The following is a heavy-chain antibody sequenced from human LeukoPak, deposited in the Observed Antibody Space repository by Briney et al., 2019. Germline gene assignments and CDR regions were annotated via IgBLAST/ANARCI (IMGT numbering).Heavy chain of an antibody. CDR3: ARRGYDILTGYNYYYYMDV. CDR1: GGSIRSTTYY. J-gene: IGHJ6*03. D-gene: IGHD3-9*01. Sequence: SETLSLTCSVSGGSIRSTTYYWGWIRQPPGKGLEWIGSIYYSGSTYYNPSLKSRVTISVDTSKNQFSLKLSSVTAADTAVYYCARRGYDILTGYNYYYYMDVWGKGTTVTISS. CDR2: IYYSGST. V-gene: IGHV4-39*01.